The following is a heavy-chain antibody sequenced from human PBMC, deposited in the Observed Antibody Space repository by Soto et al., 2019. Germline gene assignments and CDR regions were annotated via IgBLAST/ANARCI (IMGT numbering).Heavy chain of an antibody. Sequence: QVQLQESGPGLVKPSGTLSLTCAVSGGSISSSNWWSWVRQPPGKGLEWIGEMHHSGGTNYNPSLKRRVTISVDKSRNQFSLKLSSVTAADTAVYYCARCVSSGFIDYWGQGTLVTVSS. J-gene: IGHJ4*02. CDR1: GGSISSSNW. CDR3: ARCVSSGFIDY. V-gene: IGHV4-4*02. CDR2: MHHSGGT. D-gene: IGHD6-19*01.